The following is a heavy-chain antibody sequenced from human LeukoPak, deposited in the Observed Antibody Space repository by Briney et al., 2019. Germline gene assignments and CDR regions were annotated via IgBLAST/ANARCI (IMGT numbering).Heavy chain of an antibody. D-gene: IGHD1-26*01. CDR3: ARDTRATGHFDY. V-gene: IGHV3-66*01. CDR1: GFIFSSYA. Sequence: GGSLRLSCAASGFIFSSYAMSWVRQAPGKGLEWVSVIYSGGSTYYTDSVKGRFTISRDNSKNTLYLQMNSLRAEDTAVYYCARDTRATGHFDYWGQGTLVTVSS. CDR2: IYSGGST. J-gene: IGHJ4*02.